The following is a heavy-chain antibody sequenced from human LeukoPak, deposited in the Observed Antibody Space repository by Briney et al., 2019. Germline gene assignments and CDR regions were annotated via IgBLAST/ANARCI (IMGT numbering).Heavy chain of an antibody. Sequence: PSETLSLTCIVSGGSISSYSWTWIRQPAGEGLEWIGRIYTSGTTNYEPSLKSRVTMSVDTSKNQFSLKLSSVTAADTAVYYCAGEAGEGYARAFDIWGQGTMVTVSS. CDR2: IYTSGTT. CDR1: GGSISSYS. V-gene: IGHV4-4*07. CDR3: AGEAGEGYARAFDI. D-gene: IGHD3-16*01. J-gene: IGHJ3*02.